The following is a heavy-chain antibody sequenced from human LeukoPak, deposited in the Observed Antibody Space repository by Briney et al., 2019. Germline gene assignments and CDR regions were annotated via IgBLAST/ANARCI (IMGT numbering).Heavy chain of an antibody. CDR3: ARDRRYCSRTSCYGSWFDP. Sequence: PSETLSLTCTVSGGSISSYYWSWIRQPAGKGLEWIGRIYTSGSTNYNPSLKSRVTMSVDTSKNQFSLKLSSVTAADTAVYYCARDRRYCSRTSCYGSWFDPWGQGTLVTVSS. CDR1: GGSISSYY. V-gene: IGHV4-4*07. J-gene: IGHJ5*02. CDR2: IYTSGST. D-gene: IGHD2-2*01.